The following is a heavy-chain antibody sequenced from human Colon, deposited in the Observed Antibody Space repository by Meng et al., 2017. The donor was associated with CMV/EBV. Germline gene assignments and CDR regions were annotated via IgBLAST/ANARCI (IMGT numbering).Heavy chain of an antibody. Sequence: QLQDSGPGLVKPSETLSLTFTVSGVPFSHDYWSWIRQPAGKGPEWIGRIYIRGGTNYNPSLKSRVTMSVDTSKNQFSLKLSSVTAADTAVYYCAVQPCYDGYCYFDYWGQGTLVTVSS. J-gene: IGHJ4*02. V-gene: IGHV4-4*07. CDR2: IYIRGGT. D-gene: IGHD5-18*01. CDR3: AVQPCYDGYCYFDY. CDR1: GVPFSHDY.